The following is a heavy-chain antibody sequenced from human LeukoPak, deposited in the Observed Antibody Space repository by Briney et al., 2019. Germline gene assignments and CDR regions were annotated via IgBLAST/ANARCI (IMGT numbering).Heavy chain of an antibody. J-gene: IGHJ4*02. V-gene: IGHV3-33*01. CDR2: IWYDGSNK. Sequence: GGSPRLSCAASGFTFSSYGMHWVRQAPGKGLEWVAVIWYDGSNKYYADSVKGRFTISRDNSKNTLYLQMNSLRAEDTAVYYCARADYGAVRLAAYWGQGTLVTVSS. CDR3: ARADYGAVRLAAY. D-gene: IGHD4-17*01. CDR1: GFTFSSYG.